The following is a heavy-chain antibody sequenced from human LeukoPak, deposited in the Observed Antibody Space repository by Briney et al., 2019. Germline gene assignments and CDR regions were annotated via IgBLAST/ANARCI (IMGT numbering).Heavy chain of an antibody. CDR2: IYYSGST. D-gene: IGHD2-2*01. V-gene: IGHV4-30-4*02. J-gene: IGHJ5*02. Sequence: SETLSLTCTVSGGSISSGDHYWSWIRQPPGKGLEWIGYIYYSGSTYYNPSLKSRLTISVDTSKNQFSLKLSSVTAADTAVYYCARTYIVVVPAATARVNNWFDPWGQGTLVTVSS. CDR3: ARTYIVVVPAATARVNNWFDP. CDR1: GGSISSGDHY.